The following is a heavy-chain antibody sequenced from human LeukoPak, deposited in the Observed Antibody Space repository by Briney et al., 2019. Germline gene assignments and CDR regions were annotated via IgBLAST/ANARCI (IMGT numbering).Heavy chain of an antibody. Sequence: PSETLSLTCTVSGGSISGHYWSWIRQSPGKGLEWIGSIYYSGSTYYNPSLKSRVTISVDTSKNQFSLKLSSVTAADTAVYYCARVVDHDYGDYYLDYWGQGTLVTVSS. CDR1: GGSISGHY. CDR3: ARVVDHDYGDYYLDY. J-gene: IGHJ4*02. D-gene: IGHD4-17*01. CDR2: IYYSGST. V-gene: IGHV4-39*07.